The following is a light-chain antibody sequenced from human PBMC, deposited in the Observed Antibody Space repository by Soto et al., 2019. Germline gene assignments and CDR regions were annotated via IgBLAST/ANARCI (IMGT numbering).Light chain of an antibody. CDR3: QQYDNLPLT. CDR1: QDISNY. Sequence: IQMTQSPSSLSASVGDRVTITCQASQDISNYCNWYQQKPGKAPKLLIYDASNLETGVPSRFSGSGSGTDFTFTISSLQPEDIATYYCQQYDNLPLTFGHGTKVDIQ. V-gene: IGKV1-33*01. J-gene: IGKJ3*01. CDR2: DAS.